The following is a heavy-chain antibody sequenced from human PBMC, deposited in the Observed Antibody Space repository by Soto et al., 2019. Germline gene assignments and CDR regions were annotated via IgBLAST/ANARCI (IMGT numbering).Heavy chain of an antibody. Sequence: SETLSLTCAVYGESFSGHIWTWIRQTPGKGLQWIGQINHSGSASYNPPLKSRVTISVDTSKNQFSLKLSSVTAADTAVYYCAREKSGYFDYWGQGTLVTVSS. CDR2: INHSGSA. CDR1: GESFSGHI. J-gene: IGHJ4*02. D-gene: IGHD1-26*01. CDR3: AREKSGYFDY. V-gene: IGHV4-34*01.